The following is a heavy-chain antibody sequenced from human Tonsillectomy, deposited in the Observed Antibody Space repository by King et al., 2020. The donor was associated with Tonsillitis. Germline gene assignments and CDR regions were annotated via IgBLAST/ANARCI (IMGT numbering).Heavy chain of an antibody. D-gene: IGHD6-13*01. CDR2: INSDGSSI. CDR1: GFIFSSYW. J-gene: IGHJ2*01. CDR3: ARVATAGTPPYWYFDL. Sequence: VQLVESGGGLVQPGGSLRLSCAASGFIFSSYWMHWVRQAPGKGLVWVSRINSDGSSIRYADSVKGRFTISKDNAKNTLYLHMNSLRAEDTAVYYCARVATAGTPPYWYFDLWGRGTLAT. V-gene: IGHV3-74*01.